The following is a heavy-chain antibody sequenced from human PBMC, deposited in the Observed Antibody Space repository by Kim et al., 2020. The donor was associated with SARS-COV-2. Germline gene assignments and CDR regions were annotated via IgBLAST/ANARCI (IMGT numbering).Heavy chain of an antibody. J-gene: IGHJ4*01. CDR3: ARDYLVGFWNIYL. CDR2: IPYGGGHA. Sequence: GGSLRRSCTTSGFAFSSYAMNWVRQAPGKGLEWVALIPYGGGHAYYADSVKGRFTVSRDNSKNTLYLQMNSRTAEDTDVYYCARDYLVGFWNIYLWGPGT. V-gene: IGHV3-30-3*01. D-gene: IGHD1-1*01. CDR1: GFAFSSYA.